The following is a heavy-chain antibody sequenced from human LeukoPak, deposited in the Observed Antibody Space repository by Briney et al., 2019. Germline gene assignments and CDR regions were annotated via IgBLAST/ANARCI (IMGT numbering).Heavy chain of an antibody. CDR2: MNPNSGNT. CDR1: GYTFTSYD. D-gene: IGHD1-26*01. CDR3: ARGSRYEWELQPYAFDI. V-gene: IGHV1-8*01. J-gene: IGHJ3*02. Sequence: GASVKVSCKASGYTFTSYDINWVRQATGQGLEWMGWMNPNSGNTGYAQKFQGRVTMTRNTSIRTAYMELSSLRSEDTAVYYCARGSRYEWELQPYAFDIWGQGTMVTVSS.